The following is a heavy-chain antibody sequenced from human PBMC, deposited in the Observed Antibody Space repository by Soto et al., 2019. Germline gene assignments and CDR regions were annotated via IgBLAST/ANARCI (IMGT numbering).Heavy chain of an antibody. CDR1: GGSISSGDYY. CDR3: ARCGASGYYYDNWFDP. D-gene: IGHD3-22*01. CDR2: IYYSGST. J-gene: IGHJ5*02. Sequence: QVQLQESGPGLVKPSQTLSLTCTVSGGSISSGDYYGSWIRQPPGKGLEWIGYIYYSGSTYYNPSLKSRVTISVDTSKNPFSLKLSSVTAADTAVYYCARCGASGYYYDNWFDPWGQGTLGTVSS. V-gene: IGHV4-30-4*01.